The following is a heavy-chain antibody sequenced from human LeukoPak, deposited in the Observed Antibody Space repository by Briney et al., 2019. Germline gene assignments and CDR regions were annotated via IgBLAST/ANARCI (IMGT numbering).Heavy chain of an antibody. CDR2: IYTSGST. Sequence: SETLSLTCTVSGGSISSYYWSWIRQPAGKGLEWIGRIYTSGSTNYNPSLKGRVTMSVDTSKNQFSLKLSSVTAADTAVYYCARDRYYYDSSGYRFDYWGQGTLVTVSS. CDR3: ARDRYYYDSSGYRFDY. D-gene: IGHD3-22*01. V-gene: IGHV4-4*07. CDR1: GGSISSYY. J-gene: IGHJ4*02.